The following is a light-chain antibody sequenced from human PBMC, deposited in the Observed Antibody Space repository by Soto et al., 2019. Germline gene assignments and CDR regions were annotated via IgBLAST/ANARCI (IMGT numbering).Light chain of an antibody. CDR1: QSVSSY. J-gene: IGKJ2*01. Sequence: EIVLTQSPATLSLSPGERATLSCRASQSVSSYLAWYQQKPGQAPRLLIYDASNRATGIPARFSGSGSGTAFTLTISSLEPEDFAVYYCKQRSNWTPYTFGQGTKLEIK. V-gene: IGKV3-11*01. CDR3: KQRSNWTPYT. CDR2: DAS.